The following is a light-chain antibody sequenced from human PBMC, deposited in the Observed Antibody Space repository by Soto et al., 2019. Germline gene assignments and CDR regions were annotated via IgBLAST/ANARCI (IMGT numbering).Light chain of an antibody. CDR1: QGIRTE. J-gene: IGKJ1*01. Sequence: AIQMIQSPSSLSASVGDRVTITCRASQGIRTELGWYQQKPGKAPNLLIYGASTLQSGVSSRFSGSGSGTDFTLTISSLQPEDFATYYCLQDSSYPRTFGQGTKVEIK. V-gene: IGKV1-6*01. CDR3: LQDSSYPRT. CDR2: GAS.